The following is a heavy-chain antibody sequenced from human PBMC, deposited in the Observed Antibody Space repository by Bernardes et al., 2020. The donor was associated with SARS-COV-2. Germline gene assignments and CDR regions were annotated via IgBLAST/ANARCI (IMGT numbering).Heavy chain of an antibody. CDR2: INAGNGNT. J-gene: IGHJ5*02. Sequence: ASVKVSCKASGYTFTSYAMHWVRQAPGQRLEWMGWINAGNGNTKYSQKFQGRVTITRDTSASTAYMELSSLRSEDTAVYYCARAHYDILTGYSLNWFDPWGQGTLVTVSS. CDR3: ARAHYDILTGYSLNWFDP. V-gene: IGHV1-3*01. CDR1: GYTFTSYA. D-gene: IGHD3-9*01.